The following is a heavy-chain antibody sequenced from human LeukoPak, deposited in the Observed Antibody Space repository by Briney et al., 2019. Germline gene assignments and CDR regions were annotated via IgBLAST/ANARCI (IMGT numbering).Heavy chain of an antibody. CDR2: IYYSGST. V-gene: IGHV4-31*03. Sequence: SETLSLTCTVSGGPISSGGYYWSWIRQHPGKGLEWIGYIYYSGSTYYNPSLKSRVTISVDTSKNQFSLKLSSVTAADTAVYYCARGNSSGYYRFDYWGQGTLVTVSS. CDR1: GGPISSGGYY. J-gene: IGHJ4*02. CDR3: ARGNSSGYYRFDY. D-gene: IGHD3-22*01.